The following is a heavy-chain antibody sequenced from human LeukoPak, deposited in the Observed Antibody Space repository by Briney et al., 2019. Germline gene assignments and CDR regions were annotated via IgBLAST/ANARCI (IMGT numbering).Heavy chain of an antibody. CDR3: AILSVPITIFGVAPFDY. J-gene: IGHJ4*02. D-gene: IGHD3-3*01. Sequence: EGSLRLSCAASGFTFSSYGMHWVRQAPGKGLEWVAVISYDGSNKYYADSVKGRFTISRDNSKNTLYLQMNSLRAEDTAVYYCAILSVPITIFGVAPFDYWGQGTLVTVSS. CDR1: GFTFSSYG. CDR2: ISYDGSNK. V-gene: IGHV3-30*03.